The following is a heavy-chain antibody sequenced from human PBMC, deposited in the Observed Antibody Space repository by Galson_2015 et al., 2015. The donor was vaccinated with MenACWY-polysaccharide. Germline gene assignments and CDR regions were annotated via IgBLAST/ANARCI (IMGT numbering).Heavy chain of an antibody. Sequence: SVKVSCKASGYTFTSYAMNWVRQAPGQGLAWMGWINTHTGNPKHAQGFKGRVVFSLDTSVSTAYQQISSLKAEDTAVYYCAREPKQKVTTVPTGRFDYWGQGTLVTVSS. V-gene: IGHV7-4-1*02. CDR3: AREPKQKVTTVPTGRFDY. CDR1: GYTFTSYA. D-gene: IGHD4-17*01. J-gene: IGHJ4*02. CDR2: INTHTGNP.